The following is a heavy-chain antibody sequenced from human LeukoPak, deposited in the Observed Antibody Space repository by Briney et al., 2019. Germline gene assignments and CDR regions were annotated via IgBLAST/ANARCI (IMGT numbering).Heavy chain of an antibody. CDR3: ARAGHYGDYDMEDDAFAI. CDR2: IDHSGST. D-gene: IGHD4-17*01. CDR1: GYSISSGYY. J-gene: IGHJ3*02. Sequence: PSETLSLTCAISGYSISSGYYWGWIRQPPGKGLEWIGSIDHSGSTYYNPSLKSRVTISVDTSKNQFSLKLSSVTAADTAVYYCARAGHYGDYDMEDDAFAIWGQGTMVTVSS. V-gene: IGHV4-38-2*01.